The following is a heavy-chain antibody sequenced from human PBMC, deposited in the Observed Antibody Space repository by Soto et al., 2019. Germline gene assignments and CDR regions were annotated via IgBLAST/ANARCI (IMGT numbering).Heavy chain of an antibody. D-gene: IGHD3-22*01. CDR1: GYTFTSYG. V-gene: IGHV1-18*01. CDR2: ISAYNGNT. CDR3: ARHPRITMIVVVDFDY. Sequence: ASVKVSCKASGYTFTSYGISWVRQAPGQKLEWMGWISAYNGNTNYAQKLKGRVTMTTDTSTSAAYMELRSLRSDDTAVYYCARHPRITMIVVVDFDYWGQGTLVTVSS. J-gene: IGHJ4*02.